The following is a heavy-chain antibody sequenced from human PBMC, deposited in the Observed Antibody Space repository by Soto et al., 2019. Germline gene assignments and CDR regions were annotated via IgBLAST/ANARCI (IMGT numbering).Heavy chain of an antibody. CDR2: IYPGDSES. D-gene: IGHD6-6*01. V-gene: IGHV5-51*01. CDR3: ATCIEARPGALDV. J-gene: IGHJ6*02. Sequence: EVQLVQSGAEVKKPGESLKISCKGSGYTFSNYWIAWVRQMPGKGLEWMGIIYPGDSESRLRPSFQGQVSISADKSISTAYLPWSGLKASDSAMYYCATCIEARPGALDVWGQGTTVTVSS. CDR1: GYTFSNYW.